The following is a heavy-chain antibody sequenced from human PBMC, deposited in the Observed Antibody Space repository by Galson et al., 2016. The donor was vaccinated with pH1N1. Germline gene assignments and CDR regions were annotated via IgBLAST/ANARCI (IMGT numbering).Heavy chain of an antibody. J-gene: IGHJ3*01. CDR1: GFPFSHYY. CDR3: ARDHFGWAFDV. V-gene: IGHV3-11*01. CDR2: ISGSDTTI. Sequence: SLRLSCAASGFPFSHYYMGWIRQAPGKGLEWISYISGSDTTIYYADSVRGRFTISRDNAQNSLYLHMKSLRAEDTAVYYCARDHFGWAFDVWGQGTMVTVSP. D-gene: IGHD3-10*01.